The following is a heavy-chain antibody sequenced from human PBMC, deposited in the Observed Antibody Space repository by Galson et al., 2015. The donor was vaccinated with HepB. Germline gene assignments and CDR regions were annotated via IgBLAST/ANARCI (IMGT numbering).Heavy chain of an antibody. Sequence: LRLSCAASGFNFSDYAMHWVRQAPGKGLEWVAVISYDGTEKYYGDSVKGRFTIFRDNSKNTLYVQMSSLRLEDTALYYCARVLWDSSGWTSLDYWGQGTLVTVSS. CDR2: ISYDGTEK. D-gene: IGHD6-19*01. V-gene: IGHV3-30*04. J-gene: IGHJ4*02. CDR1: GFNFSDYA. CDR3: ARVLWDSSGWTSLDY.